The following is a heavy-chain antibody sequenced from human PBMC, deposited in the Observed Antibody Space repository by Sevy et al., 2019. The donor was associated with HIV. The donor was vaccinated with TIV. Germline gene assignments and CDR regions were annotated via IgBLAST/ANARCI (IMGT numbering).Heavy chain of an antibody. J-gene: IGHJ5*02. CDR2: INHSGST. CDR1: GGSFSGYY. D-gene: IGHD3-16*01. Sequence: SETLSLTCAVYGGSFSGYYWSWIRQPPGKGLEWIGEINHSGSTNYNPSPKSRVTISVDTSKNQFSLKLSSVTAADTAVYYCANRGYDYVWGSYLSWFDPWGQGTLVTVSS. CDR3: ANRGYDYVWGSYLSWFDP. V-gene: IGHV4-34*01.